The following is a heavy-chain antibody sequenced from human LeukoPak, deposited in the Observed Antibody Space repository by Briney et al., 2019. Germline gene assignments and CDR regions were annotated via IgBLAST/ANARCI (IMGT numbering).Heavy chain of an antibody. D-gene: IGHD4-17*01. CDR1: GGSISSGGYS. V-gene: IGHV4-30-2*01. J-gene: IGHJ4*02. Sequence: SQTLSLTCAVSGGSISSGGYSWSWIRQPPGKGLEWIGYIYHSGSTYYNPSLKSRVTISVDRSKNQFSLKLSPVTAADTAVYYCARANHGFDYWGQGTLVTVSS. CDR2: IYHSGST. CDR3: ARANHGFDY.